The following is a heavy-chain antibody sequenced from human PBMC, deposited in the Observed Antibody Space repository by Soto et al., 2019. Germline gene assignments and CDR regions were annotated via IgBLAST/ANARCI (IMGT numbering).Heavy chain of an antibody. J-gene: IGHJ3*02. CDR3: ARGDYYDSSGYDDAFDI. CDR1: GYTFTSYY. D-gene: IGHD3-22*01. V-gene: IGHV1-46*01. CDR2: TNTLGGST. Sequence: QVQLVQSGAEVKKPGASVKVSCKASGYTFTSYYMHWVRQAPGQGLERMGITNTLGGSTGYAQKFQGRVTMTRYTSTRRVYMALSSVRYEDTAVYYCARGDYYDSSGYDDAFDIWGQGTMVTVSS.